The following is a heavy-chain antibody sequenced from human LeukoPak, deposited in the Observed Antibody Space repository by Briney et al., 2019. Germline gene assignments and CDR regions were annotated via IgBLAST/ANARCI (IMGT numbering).Heavy chain of an antibody. V-gene: IGHV3-64*01. D-gene: IGHD1-7*01. CDR1: GFTFSSYA. CDR3: ARGRNYDTYGAIDY. J-gene: IGHJ4*02. CDR2: ITSSGGNT. Sequence: GGSLRPSCAASGFTFSSYAMSWVRQAPGRGLEYVSAITSSGGNTYYANSVKGRFTISRDNSKNTLYLQMGSLRADDMAVYYCARGRNYDTYGAIDYWGQGTLVTVSS.